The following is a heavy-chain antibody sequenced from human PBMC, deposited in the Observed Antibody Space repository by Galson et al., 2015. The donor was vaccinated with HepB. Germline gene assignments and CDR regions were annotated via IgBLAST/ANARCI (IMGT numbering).Heavy chain of an antibody. J-gene: IGHJ4*02. D-gene: IGHD3-22*01. V-gene: IGHV1-46*03. CDR2: INPSGGGT. Sequence: SVKVSCKASGYTFTSYYMHWVRQAPGQGLEWMGIINPSGGGTSYAQKFQGRVTMTRDTSTSTVYMELSSLRSEDTAVYYCARASHVDSSGYYSNFDYWGQGTLVTVSS. CDR1: GYTFTSYY. CDR3: ARASHVDSSGYYSNFDY.